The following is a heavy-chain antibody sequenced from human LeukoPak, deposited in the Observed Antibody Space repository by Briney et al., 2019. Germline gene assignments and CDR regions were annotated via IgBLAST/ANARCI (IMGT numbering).Heavy chain of an antibody. CDR1: GGSISSGSYY. V-gene: IGHV4-61*02. Sequence: PSGTLSLTCTVSGGSISSGSYYWSWIRQPAGKGLEWIGRIYTGGSTNYNPSLKSRVTISVDTSKNQFSLKLSSVTAADTAVYYCARDQGERTDNWFDPWGQGTLVTVSS. CDR3: ARDQGERTDNWFDP. J-gene: IGHJ5*02. D-gene: IGHD1-26*01. CDR2: IYTGGST.